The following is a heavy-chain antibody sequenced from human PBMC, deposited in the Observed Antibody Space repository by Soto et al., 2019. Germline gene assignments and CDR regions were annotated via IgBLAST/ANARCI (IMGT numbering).Heavy chain of an antibody. J-gene: IGHJ6*02. D-gene: IGHD2-21*02. CDR2: IILVLGTT. CDR1: GDTFSSYT. CDR3: ARRRYCGYDCYQKHYYGMDV. Sequence: QVQLVQSGAEVKKPGSSVKVSCRASGDTFSSYTVNWLRQAPGRGLEWMGRIILVLGTTDYGQNFRGRVTITADKSRTTVDMELSSLRSGDTAVYYCARRRYCGYDCYQKHYYGMDVWGQGTTVTVAS. V-gene: IGHV1-69*08.